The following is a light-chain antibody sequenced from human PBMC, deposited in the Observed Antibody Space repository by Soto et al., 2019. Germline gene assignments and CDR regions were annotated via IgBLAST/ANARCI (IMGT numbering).Light chain of an antibody. Sequence: QSVLTQPPSASGTPGQRVTISCSGSSSNIGSNTVNWYQQLPGTAPKLLIYSNNQRPSGVPDRFSGSKSGTSASLAISGLQSEDEADYYCAACDDNLQCFYVFRTVTEVTVL. V-gene: IGLV1-44*01. CDR1: SSNIGSNT. J-gene: IGLJ1*01. CDR2: SNN. CDR3: AACDDNLQCFYV.